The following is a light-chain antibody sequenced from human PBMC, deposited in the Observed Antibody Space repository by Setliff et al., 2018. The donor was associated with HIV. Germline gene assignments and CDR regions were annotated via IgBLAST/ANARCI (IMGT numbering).Light chain of an antibody. V-gene: IGLV1-47*01. J-gene: IGLJ1*01. CDR1: SSNIGSNH. CDR3: AAWDDSLSGSYV. Sequence: QSVLTQPPSASGTPGQRVTISCSGSSSNIGSNHVYWYQQLPGTTPKLLINRNNQRPSGVPDRFSGSKSGTSASLAISGLRSEDEADYFCAAWDDSLSGSYVFGAGTKVTVL. CDR2: RNN.